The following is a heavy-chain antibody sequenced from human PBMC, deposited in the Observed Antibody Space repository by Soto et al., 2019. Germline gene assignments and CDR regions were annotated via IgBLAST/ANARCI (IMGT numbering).Heavy chain of an antibody. CDR1: GGTFSSYP. CDR2: TNGNLGTG. Sequence: QVQLVQSGAEVKRPGSSVKVSCKASGGTFSSYPISWVRQAPGQGLEWMGGTNGNLGTGNYAQKFRGRLTITTDISTTTAYRELSSLTSEDTAVYYGERRDSHGFFRYFDNWGQGTLVTVSS. D-gene: IGHD3-10*01. CDR3: ERRDSHGFFRYFDN. J-gene: IGHJ4*02. V-gene: IGHV1-69*06.